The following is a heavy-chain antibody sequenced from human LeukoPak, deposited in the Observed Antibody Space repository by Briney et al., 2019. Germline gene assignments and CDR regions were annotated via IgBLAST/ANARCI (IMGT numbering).Heavy chain of an antibody. CDR3: ARVVGLTGYSSSWYSGYYYYMDV. D-gene: IGHD6-13*01. J-gene: IGHJ6*03. CDR2: ISSSGSTR. Sequence: GGSLRLSCAASGFTFSSFEMTWVRQAPGKGLEWISYISSSGSTRYYADSVKGRFTISRDNAKTSLYLQMNSLRAEDTAVYYCARVVGLTGYSSSWYSGYYYYMDVWGKGTTVTVSS. V-gene: IGHV3-48*03. CDR1: GFTFSSFE.